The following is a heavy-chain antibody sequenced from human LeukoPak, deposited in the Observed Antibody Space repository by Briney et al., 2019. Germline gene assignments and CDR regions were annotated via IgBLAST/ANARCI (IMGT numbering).Heavy chain of an antibody. CDR2: ISGSSSNI. J-gene: IGHJ4*02. D-gene: IGHD6-19*01. Sequence: PGGSLRLSCAASGFTFSSYSMNWVRQAPGKGLEWVSYISGSSSNIYYADSVKGRFTISRDNAKNSLYLHMDSLRAEDTAVYYCARGAYSSGWAYFDHWGQGTLVTVSS. V-gene: IGHV3-48*04. CDR1: GFTFSSYS. CDR3: ARGAYSSGWAYFDH.